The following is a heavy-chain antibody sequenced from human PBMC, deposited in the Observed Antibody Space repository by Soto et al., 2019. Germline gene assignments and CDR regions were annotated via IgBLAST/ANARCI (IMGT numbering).Heavy chain of an antibody. CDR1: GGSISSGGYY. Sequence: QVQLQESGPGLVKPSQTLSLTCTVSGGSISSGGYYWSWIRQHPGKGLEWIGYIYYSGSTYYNPSLQSRVTLSVDPSKNQFSLKRSPVPAADTAVYYCARVCGGDCHYGMDVWGQGTTVTVAS. J-gene: IGHJ6*02. CDR2: IYYSGST. D-gene: IGHD2-21*02. V-gene: IGHV4-31*03. CDR3: ARVCGGDCHYGMDV.